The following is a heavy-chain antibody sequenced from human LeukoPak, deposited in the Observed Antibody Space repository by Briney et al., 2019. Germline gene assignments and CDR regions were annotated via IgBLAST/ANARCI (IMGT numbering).Heavy chain of an antibody. J-gene: IGHJ6*03. CDR1: GFAFSTYW. D-gene: IGHD2-2*01. CDR2: VSPEGSRT. V-gene: IGHV3-74*03. CDR3: AKTGYCSSTSCRPYYYYYMDV. Sequence: GGSLRLSCAASGFAFSTYWMHWVRQAPGKGLVWVARVSPEGSRTTYTDSVKGRFTISRDNSKNTLYLQMNSLRAEDTAVYYCAKTGYCSSTSCRPYYYYYMDVWGKGTTVTVSS.